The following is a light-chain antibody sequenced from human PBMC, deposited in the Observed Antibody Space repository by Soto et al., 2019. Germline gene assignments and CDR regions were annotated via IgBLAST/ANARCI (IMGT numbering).Light chain of an antibody. CDR1: QSISSY. V-gene: IGKV1-5*01. CDR3: QQYNTYSSLT. CDR2: AAS. J-gene: IGKJ4*01. Sequence: DIQMHQSPSSLSASVGASVPITGRASQSISSYLNWYQQKPGKAPKVLIYAASSLQSGVPSRFSGSGSGTEFTLTISSLQPDDLATYYCQQYNTYSSLTFGGGNKVDIK.